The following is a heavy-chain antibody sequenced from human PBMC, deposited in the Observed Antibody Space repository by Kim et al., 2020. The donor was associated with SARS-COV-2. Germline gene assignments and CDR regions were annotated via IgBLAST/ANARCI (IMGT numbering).Heavy chain of an antibody. V-gene: IGHV3-7*03. CDR2: IKQDGSEK. J-gene: IGHJ4*02. Sequence: GGSLRLSCAASGFTFSSYWMSWVRQAPGKGLEWVANIKQDGSEKYYVDSVKGRFTISRDNAKNSLYLQMNSLRAEDTAVYYCARALYSSSWSYYFDYWGQGTLVTVSS. CDR3: ARALYSSSWSYYFDY. CDR1: GFTFSSYW. D-gene: IGHD6-13*01.